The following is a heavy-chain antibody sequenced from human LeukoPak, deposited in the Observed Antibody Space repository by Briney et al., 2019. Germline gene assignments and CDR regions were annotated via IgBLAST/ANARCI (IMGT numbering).Heavy chain of an antibody. CDR1: GFTVSSNY. Sequence: GGSLRLSCAASGFTVSSNYMSWVRQAPGKGLEWVSIIYSDGTAHYADSVKGRFTISRDNSKNTLYLQMNSLRAEDTAVYYCARAKVGAAGFFDYWGQGTLVTVSS. CDR3: ARAKVGAAGFFDY. V-gene: IGHV3-53*01. D-gene: IGHD6-13*01. CDR2: IYSDGTA. J-gene: IGHJ4*02.